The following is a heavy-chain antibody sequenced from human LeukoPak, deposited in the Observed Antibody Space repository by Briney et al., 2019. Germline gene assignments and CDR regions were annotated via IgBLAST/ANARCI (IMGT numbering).Heavy chain of an antibody. CDR3: ASSCSSTSCYGRDV. V-gene: IGHV3-20*01. CDR2: INWNGGST. J-gene: IGHJ6*04. D-gene: IGHD2-2*01. CDR1: GFTFDDYG. Sequence: GGSLRLSCAASGFTFDDYGMSWVRQAPGKGLEWVSGINWNGGSTGYADSVKGRFTISRDNAKNSLYLQMNSLRAEDTALYHCASSCSSTSCYGRDVWGKGTTVTVSS.